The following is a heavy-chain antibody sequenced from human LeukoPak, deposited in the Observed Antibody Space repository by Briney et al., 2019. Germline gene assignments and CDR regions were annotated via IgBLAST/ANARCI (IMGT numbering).Heavy chain of an antibody. D-gene: IGHD3-9*01. CDR1: GYTFTSYG. V-gene: IGHV1-18*01. CDR2: ISAYNGNT. Sequence: GASVKVSCKASGYTFTSYGISWVRQAPGQGLEWMGWISAYNGNTNYAQKLQGRVTMTTDTSTSTAYMELRSLRSDDTAVYYCARDLRYFDWATMRYFDYWGQRTLVTVSS. CDR3: ARDLRYFDWATMRYFDY. J-gene: IGHJ4*02.